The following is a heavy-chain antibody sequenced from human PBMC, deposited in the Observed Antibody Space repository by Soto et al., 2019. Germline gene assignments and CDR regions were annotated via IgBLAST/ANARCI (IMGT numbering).Heavy chain of an antibody. CDR3: ATDGDVAGNINSDY. V-gene: IGHV1-3*01. CDR2: INACNGNT. J-gene: IGHJ4*02. Sequence: QVQLVQSGAEGKKPGASVKVSCKASGYTFTTYAMHGVRQVPGQRIEWMGWINACNGNTTYSQKFQGRVTITRVTSSSTAYMGLSSLRFEDTGVYYGATDGDVAGNINSDYWCEGSTVTVSS. D-gene: IGHD5-12*01. CDR1: GYTFTTYA.